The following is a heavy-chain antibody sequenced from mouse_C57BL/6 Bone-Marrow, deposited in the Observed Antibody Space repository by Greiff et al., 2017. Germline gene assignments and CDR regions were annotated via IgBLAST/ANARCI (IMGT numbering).Heavy chain of an antibody. CDR1: RYTFTDYY. CDR2: INPNNGGT. V-gene: IGHV1-26*01. J-gene: IGHJ4*01. D-gene: IGHD4-1*01. CDR3: ASWDYAMDY. Sequence: EVQLQQSGPELVKPGASVKISCKASRYTFTDYYMNWVKQSHGKSLEWIGDINPNNGGTSYNQKFKGKATLTVDKSSSTAYMELRSLTSEDSAVYYCASWDYAMDYWGQGTSVTVSS.